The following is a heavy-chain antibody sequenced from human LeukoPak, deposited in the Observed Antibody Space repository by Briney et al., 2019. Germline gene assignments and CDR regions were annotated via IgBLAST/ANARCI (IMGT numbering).Heavy chain of an antibody. Sequence: GASVKVSCSASGYTFTGYYMFWLRQAPGQGLELMGRINPNSGGTNYAQKFQGRVTMTRDTSITTAYMELSSLRSDDTAVYYCARDLPSPTLSVADDYWGQGTLVTVSS. V-gene: IGHV1-2*06. J-gene: IGHJ4*02. CDR3: ARDLPSPTLSVADDY. D-gene: IGHD6-19*01. CDR2: INPNSGGT. CDR1: GYTFTGYY.